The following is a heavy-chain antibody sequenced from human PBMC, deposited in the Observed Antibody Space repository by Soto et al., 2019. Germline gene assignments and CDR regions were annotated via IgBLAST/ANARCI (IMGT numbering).Heavy chain of an antibody. CDR1: GFTFSNYR. CDR3: ARVHLVRTSSYYCGMDV. D-gene: IGHD6-6*01. V-gene: IGHV3-21*06. J-gene: IGHJ6*02. CDR2: ISGSGKDT. Sequence: GGSLRLSCATSGFTFSNYRMNWVREAPGKGLEWVASISGSGKDTFYRDSVKGRFTLSRDNAESSLVLQMNSLTVDDTAVYHCARVHLVRTSSYYCGMDVWGPGTTVTVSS.